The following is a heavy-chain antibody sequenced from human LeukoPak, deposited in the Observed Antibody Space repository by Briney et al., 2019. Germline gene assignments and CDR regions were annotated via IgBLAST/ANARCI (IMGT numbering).Heavy chain of an antibody. CDR3: ARERLGGSYYRPVDY. CDR2: IYSTGNT. Sequence: SETLSLTCTVSGGSITNGGYYWSWIRQPAGKGLEWIGRIYSTGNTNYNPSLKSRVTISLDTSKNHFSLKLSSVSAEDTALYYCARERLGGSYYRPVDYWGQGTLVTVSS. CDR1: GGSITNGGYY. V-gene: IGHV4-61*02. J-gene: IGHJ4*02. D-gene: IGHD1-26*01.